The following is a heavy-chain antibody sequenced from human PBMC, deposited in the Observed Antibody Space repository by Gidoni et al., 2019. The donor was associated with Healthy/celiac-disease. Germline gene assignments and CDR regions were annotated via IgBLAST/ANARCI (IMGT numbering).Heavy chain of an antibody. CDR2: IYYSGST. Sequence: QVQLQESGPGLVKPSQTLSITCTVSGGPISSGEYYWSWIRQPPGKGLEWIGYIYYSGSTYSTPSLQSRVTISVATSKTQFSLKLSSVTAADPAVYYCARALPYYYGSGSYYFDYWGQGTLVTVSS. V-gene: IGHV4-30-4*01. CDR3: ARALPYYYGSGSYYFDY. D-gene: IGHD3-10*01. CDR1: GGPISSGEYY. J-gene: IGHJ4*02.